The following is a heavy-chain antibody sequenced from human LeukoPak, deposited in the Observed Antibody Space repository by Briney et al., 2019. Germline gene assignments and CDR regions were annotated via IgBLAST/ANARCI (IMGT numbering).Heavy chain of an antibody. CDR1: GYTFTGYY. Sequence: GASVKVSCKASGYTFTGYYMHWVRQAPGQGLEWMGWINPNSGGTNYAQKFQGRATMTRDTPISTAYMELSRLRSDDTAVYYCARSLYSGYDLGYWGQGTLVTVSS. V-gene: IGHV1-2*02. CDR3: ARSLYSGYDLGY. J-gene: IGHJ4*02. CDR2: INPNSGGT. D-gene: IGHD5-12*01.